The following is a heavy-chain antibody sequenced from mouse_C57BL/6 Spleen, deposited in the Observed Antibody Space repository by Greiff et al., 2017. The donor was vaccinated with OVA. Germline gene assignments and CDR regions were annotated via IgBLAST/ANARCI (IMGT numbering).Heavy chain of an antibody. CDR1: GYTFTSYW. Sequence: QVQLQQPGAELVKPGASVKLSCKASGYTFTSYWMHWVKQRPGRGLEWIGRIDPNRGGTKYNEKFKSKATLTVDKPSSTAYMQLSSLTSEDSAVYYCARYGEGYAMDYWGQGTSVTVSS. CDR3: ARYGEGYAMDY. D-gene: IGHD1-1*01. V-gene: IGHV1-72*01. J-gene: IGHJ4*01. CDR2: IDPNRGGT.